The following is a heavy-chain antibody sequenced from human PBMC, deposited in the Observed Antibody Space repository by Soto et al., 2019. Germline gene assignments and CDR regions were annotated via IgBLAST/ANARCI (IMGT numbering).Heavy chain of an antibody. V-gene: IGHV4-31*03. CDR3: ARSRLSEKHFDS. D-gene: IGHD3-10*01. CDR1: GGSITSEGYY. Sequence: SETLSLTCTVSGGSITSEGYYWSWIRELPGKGLEWIGYIYYSVSIFYNPFLKSRASISAHTSKKQFYLKLSSVTAADTAVYYCARSRLSEKHFDSWGRGTLVT. J-gene: IGHJ4*02. CDR2: IYYSVSI.